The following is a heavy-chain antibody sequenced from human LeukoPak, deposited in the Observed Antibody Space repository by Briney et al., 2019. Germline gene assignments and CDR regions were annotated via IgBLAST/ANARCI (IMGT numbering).Heavy chain of an antibody. V-gene: IGHV4-34*01. D-gene: IGHD6-19*01. J-gene: IGHJ4*02. CDR2: INHSRST. Sequence: SETLSLTCAVYGGSFSPYYWSWIRQSPDKGLEWIGEINHSRSTNYNPSLKSRVTISVDTSKNQFSLKLSSVTAADTAVYYCASLYSSGSNRFDYWGQGTLVTVSS. CDR1: GGSFSPYY. CDR3: ASLYSSGSNRFDY.